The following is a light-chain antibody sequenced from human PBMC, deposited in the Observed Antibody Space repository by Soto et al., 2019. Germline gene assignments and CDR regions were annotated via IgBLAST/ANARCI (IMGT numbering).Light chain of an antibody. CDR2: DAS. CDR3: NHYYSSSRT. CDR1: QSISSW. V-gene: IGKV1-5*01. J-gene: IGKJ1*01. Sequence: DIQMTQSPSTLSASVGDRVTITCRASQSISSWLAWYQQKPGKAPNLLIYDASSLESGLPSRFNGSGYGTGFSLTISILQLEDFATYYCNHYYSSSRTFGRGSKVDMK.